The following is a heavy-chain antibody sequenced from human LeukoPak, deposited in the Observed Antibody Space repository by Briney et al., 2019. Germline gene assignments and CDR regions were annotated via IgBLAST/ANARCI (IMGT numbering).Heavy chain of an antibody. CDR3: AKGGGNPRGDYYYYYMDV. CDR2: ISGSGGST. V-gene: IGHV3-23*01. J-gene: IGHJ6*03. D-gene: IGHD4-23*01. CDR1: GFTFSSYA. Sequence: GGSLRLSXAASGFTFSSYAMSWVRQAPGKGLEWVSAISGSGGSTYYADSVKGRFTISRDNSKNTLYLQMNSLRAEDTAVYYCAKGGGNPRGDYYYYYMDVWGKGTTVTVSS.